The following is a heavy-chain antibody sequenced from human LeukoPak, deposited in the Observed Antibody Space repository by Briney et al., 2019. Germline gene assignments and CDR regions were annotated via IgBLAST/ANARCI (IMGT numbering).Heavy chain of an antibody. CDR2: INPNSGGA. CDR1: GYTFTGYY. D-gene: IGHD5-18*01. CDR3: ARNGAAMVKWTILYYYMDV. J-gene: IGHJ6*03. V-gene: IGHV1-2*02. Sequence: ASVKVSCKASGYTFTGYYMHWVRQAPGQGLEWMGWINPNSGGANYAQKFQGRVTMTRDTSISTVYMELSSLRSDDTAVYYCARNGAAMVKWTILYYYMDVWGKGTTVTISS.